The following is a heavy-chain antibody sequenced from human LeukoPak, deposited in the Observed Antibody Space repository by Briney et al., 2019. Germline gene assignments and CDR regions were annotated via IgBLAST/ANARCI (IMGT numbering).Heavy chain of an antibody. J-gene: IGHJ3*02. V-gene: IGHV1-46*01. D-gene: IGHD2-15*01. CDR1: GYTFTSYY. CDR3: ARDRVVVVVAATGESIDAFDI. CDR2: INPSGGST. Sequence: ASVKVSCKASGYTFTSYYTHWVRQAPGQGLEWMGIINPSGGSTSYAQKFQGRVTMTRDTSTSTVYMELSSLRSEDTAVYYCARDRVVVVVAATGESIDAFDIWGQGTMVTVSS.